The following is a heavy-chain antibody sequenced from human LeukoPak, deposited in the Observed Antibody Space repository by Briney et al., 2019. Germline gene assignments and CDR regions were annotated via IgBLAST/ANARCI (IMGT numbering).Heavy chain of an antibody. D-gene: IGHD3-16*02. Sequence: PSETLSLTCTVSDGSITGYYWGWIRQPPGKGLEWIGHISYSGSTNYNPSLKSRVTISVDTSKNHFSLKLNPVTAADTAVYYFWGGYRTGWTYYFDYWGQGALVTVSS. V-gene: IGHV4-59*12. CDR1: DGSITGYY. CDR3: WGGYRTGWTYYFDY. J-gene: IGHJ4*02. CDR2: ISYSGST.